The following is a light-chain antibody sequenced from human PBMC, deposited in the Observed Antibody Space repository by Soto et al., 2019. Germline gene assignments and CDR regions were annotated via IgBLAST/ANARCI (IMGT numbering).Light chain of an antibody. CDR2: GAS. V-gene: IGKV3-20*01. CDR1: QSVSSSY. CDR3: QQYGSSPYT. Sequence: EIVLTQSPGTLSLSPGERATLSCRASQSVSSSYLAWYQQKPGQAPRLLIYGASSRATGIPDRFSGSGSGTDLTLTISRLEAEDFAAYYCQQYGSSPYTFGQGTKLEIK. J-gene: IGKJ2*01.